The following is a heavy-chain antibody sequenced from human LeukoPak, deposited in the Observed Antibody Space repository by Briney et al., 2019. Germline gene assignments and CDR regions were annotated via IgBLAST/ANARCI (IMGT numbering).Heavy chain of an antibody. J-gene: IGHJ6*03. CDR1: GYSFTSYW. V-gene: IGHV5-51*01. CDR2: IYPGDSDT. CDR3: ARHYSSGWAGYYYYYYMDV. D-gene: IGHD6-19*01. Sequence: KVSCKASGYSFTSYWIGWVRQMPGKGLEWMGIIYPGDSDTRYSPSFQGQVTISADKSISTAYLQWSSLKASDTAMYYCARHYSSGWAGYYYYYYMDVWGKGTTVTVSS.